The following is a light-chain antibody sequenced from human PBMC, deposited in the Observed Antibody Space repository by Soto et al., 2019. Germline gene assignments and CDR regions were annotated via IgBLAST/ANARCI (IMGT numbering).Light chain of an antibody. CDR2: SNN. Sequence: QSVLTQPPSASVTPGQRVTISCSGSSSNIGSNTVNWYQQLPGTAPKLLTYSNNQRPSGVPDRFSGSKSGTSASLAISGLQSEDEADYYCAAWDDSLHGYVFGTGTKVTVL. CDR3: AAWDDSLHGYV. CDR1: SSNIGSNT. J-gene: IGLJ1*01. V-gene: IGLV1-44*01.